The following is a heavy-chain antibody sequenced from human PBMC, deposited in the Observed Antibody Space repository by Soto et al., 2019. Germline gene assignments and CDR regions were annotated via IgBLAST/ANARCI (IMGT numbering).Heavy chain of an antibody. V-gene: IGHV2-5*02. CDR1: GFSLTTSGVR. D-gene: IGHD3-3*01. CDR2: IYWDDDK. J-gene: IGHJ4*02. Sequence: QITLNESGPTVVKPAETLTLTCTFSGFSLTTSGVRVSWIRQSPGKAPEWLALIYWDDDKRYSASLKSRLTITKDTSKSQVVLTMASVDPADTATYYCAHRIRRTVFGLVTTTAIYFDFWGQGTPVVVSS. CDR3: AHRIRRTVFGLVTTTAIYFDF.